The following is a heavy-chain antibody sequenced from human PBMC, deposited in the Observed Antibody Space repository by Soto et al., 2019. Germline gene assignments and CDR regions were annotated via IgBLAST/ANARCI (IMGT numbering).Heavy chain of an antibody. V-gene: IGHV3-66*01. CDR1: GFTASGNY. CDR2: IYSGGST. J-gene: IGHJ4*02. CDR3: AKDPATTFLKWLFDY. Sequence: PGGSLRLSCAASGFTASGNYMSWIRQAPGKGLEWVSVIYSGGSTYYADSVKGRFTISRDNSKNTLYLQMNSLRAEDTAVYYCAKDPATTFLKWLFDYWGQGTLVTVSS. D-gene: IGHD3-3*01.